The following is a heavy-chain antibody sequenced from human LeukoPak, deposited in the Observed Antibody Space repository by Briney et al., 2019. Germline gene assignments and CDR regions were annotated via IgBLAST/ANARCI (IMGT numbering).Heavy chain of an antibody. V-gene: IGHV3-30*02. D-gene: IGHD5-24*01. CDR3: AKVRDGYNSGGFDY. CDR2: IRYDGSNK. Sequence: PGGSLRLSCAASGFTFSSYGMHWVRQAPGKGLEWVAFIRYDGSNKYYADSVKGRFTISRDNSKNTLYLQMNSLRAEDTAVYYYAKVRDGYNSGGFDYWGQGTLVTVSS. CDR1: GFTFSSYG. J-gene: IGHJ4*02.